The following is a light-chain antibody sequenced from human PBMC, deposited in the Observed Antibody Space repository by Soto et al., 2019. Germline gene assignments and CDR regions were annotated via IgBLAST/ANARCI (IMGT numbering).Light chain of an antibody. V-gene: IGLV2-14*01. Sequence: ALTHPPSIAWYPGQANTISCIWSRIDIGTYNDVSWFQQSPGNAPKLIISEVRKRPSGVSNRFSGSKSGTAASLTISGLQNEDEADYFCSSFKTVWTHVFGTGTKVTVL. CDR2: EVR. CDR3: SSFKTVWTHV. CDR1: RIDIGTYND. J-gene: IGLJ1*01.